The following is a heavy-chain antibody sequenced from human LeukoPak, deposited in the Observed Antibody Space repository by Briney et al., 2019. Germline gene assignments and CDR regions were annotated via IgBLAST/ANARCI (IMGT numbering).Heavy chain of an antibody. V-gene: IGHV1-18*01. Sequence: GASVKVSCKASGYTFTSYGISWVRQAPGQGLEWMGWISAYNGNTNYAQKLQGRVTMTTDTSTSTAYMELRSLRSDDTAMYYCARGRHYYDSSGKEYFQHWGQGTLVTVSS. CDR1: GYTFTSYG. D-gene: IGHD3-22*01. CDR3: ARGRHYYDSSGKEYFQH. J-gene: IGHJ1*01. CDR2: ISAYNGNT.